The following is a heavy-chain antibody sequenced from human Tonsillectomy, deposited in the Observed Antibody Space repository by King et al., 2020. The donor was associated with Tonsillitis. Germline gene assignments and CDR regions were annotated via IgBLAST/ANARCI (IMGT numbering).Heavy chain of an antibody. Sequence: QLVQSGAEVKKPGSSVKVSCKASGGTFSNYAISWVRQAPGQGLEWMGGIIPTFGTTYFTQKLQGRVTITADKSTSTTYMERSSLRSEDTAVYYCAAGYYESSDFSFYYYFYIDVWGKGATVTVSS. CDR1: GGTFSNYA. V-gene: IGHV1-69*06. J-gene: IGHJ6*03. D-gene: IGHD3-22*01. CDR2: IIPTFGTT. CDR3: AAGYYESSDFSFYYYFYIDV.